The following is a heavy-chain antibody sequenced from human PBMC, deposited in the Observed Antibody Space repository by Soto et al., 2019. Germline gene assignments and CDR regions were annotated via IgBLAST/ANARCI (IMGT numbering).Heavy chain of an antibody. CDR3: ARDRAGYSSSWYDY. Sequence: EVQLVETGGGLIQPGGSLRLSCAASGFTVSSNYMSWVRQAPGKGLEWVSVIYSGGSTYYEDSVKGRFTISRDNSKNTLYLQMNSLRAEDTAVYYCARDRAGYSSSWYDYWGQGTLVTVSS. CDR2: IYSGGST. D-gene: IGHD6-13*01. J-gene: IGHJ4*02. CDR1: GFTVSSNY. V-gene: IGHV3-53*02.